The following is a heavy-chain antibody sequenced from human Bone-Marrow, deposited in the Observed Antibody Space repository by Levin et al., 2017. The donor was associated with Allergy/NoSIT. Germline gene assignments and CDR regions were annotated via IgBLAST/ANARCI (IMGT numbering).Heavy chain of an antibody. CDR3: AKDLCSTSGYLWFDP. J-gene: IGHJ5*02. Sequence: GGSLRLSCAASGFTFSSYAMSWVRQAPGKGLEWVSAISGSGGSTYYADSVKGRFTISRDNSKNTLYLQMNSLRAEDTAVYYCAKDLCSTSGYLWFDPWGQGTLVTVSS. D-gene: IGHD2-2*01. CDR2: ISGSGGST. CDR1: GFTFSSYA. V-gene: IGHV3-23*01.